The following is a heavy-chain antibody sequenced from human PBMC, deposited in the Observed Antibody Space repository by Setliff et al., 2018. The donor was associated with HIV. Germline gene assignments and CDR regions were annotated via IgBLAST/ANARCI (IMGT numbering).Heavy chain of an antibody. Sequence: GGSLRLSCAASGFAFSSYAMSWVRQAPGKGLEWDSIITGSGGSTYHADSVKGRFTISRDDSKNTLYLQMNSLRAEDTAVYYCAKAPLGYCSSATCYQFDYWSQGTLVTVSS. D-gene: IGHD2-2*01. J-gene: IGHJ4*02. CDR2: ITGSGGST. V-gene: IGHV3-23*01. CDR3: AKAPLGYCSSATCYQFDY. CDR1: GFAFSSYA.